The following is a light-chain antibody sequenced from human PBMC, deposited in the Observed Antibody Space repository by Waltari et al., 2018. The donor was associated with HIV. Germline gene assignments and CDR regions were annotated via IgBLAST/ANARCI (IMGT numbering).Light chain of an antibody. Sequence: SVVTQPPSASGTPGQRVTISCSGNTSNIGSNYVFWYQHLPGTAPKLLIHRNEQRPQGVPDRFSGSTSGTSASLAISGLRSEDEADYYCVTWDDSLRGVVFGGGTKVAVL. J-gene: IGLJ2*01. V-gene: IGLV1-47*01. CDR1: TSNIGSNY. CDR2: RNE. CDR3: VTWDDSLRGVV.